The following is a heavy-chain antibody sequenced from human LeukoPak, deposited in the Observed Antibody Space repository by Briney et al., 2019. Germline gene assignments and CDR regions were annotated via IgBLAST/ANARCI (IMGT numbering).Heavy chain of an antibody. J-gene: IGHJ4*02. CDR1: GYSFTNYW. CDR2: IHAGDSNA. V-gene: IGHV5-51*01. D-gene: IGHD3-3*01. CDR3: ARGVATNKYYFDC. Sequence: GESLKISCKGSGYSFTNYWIGWVRQMPGEGLEWMGIIHAGDSNARYSPSFQGQITISVDKSINTAYLQWSSLKVSDTAIYYCARGVATNKYYFDCWGQGTLVTVSS.